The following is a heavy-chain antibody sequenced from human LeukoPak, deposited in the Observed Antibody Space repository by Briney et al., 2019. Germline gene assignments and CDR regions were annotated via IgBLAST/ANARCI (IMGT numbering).Heavy chain of an antibody. D-gene: IGHD6-13*01. Sequence: SETLSLTCTVSGGSISSYYWSWIRQPAGKGLEWIGRIYTSGSTNYNPSLKSRATMSVDTSKNQFSLKLSSVTAADTAVYYCARVTVGQQLAYYYYYMDVWGKGTTVTISS. V-gene: IGHV4-4*07. CDR2: IYTSGST. CDR3: ARVTVGQQLAYYYYYMDV. J-gene: IGHJ6*03. CDR1: GGSISSYY.